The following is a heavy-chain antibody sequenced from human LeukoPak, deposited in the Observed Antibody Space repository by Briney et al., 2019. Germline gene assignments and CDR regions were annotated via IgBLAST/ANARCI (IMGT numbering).Heavy chain of an antibody. J-gene: IGHJ4*02. Sequence: QPGGSLRLSCAASGFTFSSYAMNWVRQAPGKGLEWVAHISGTGVITYYADSVKGRFTISRDNSKNTLYLQMNSLRAEDTAVYYCAKRLHTNGYYAAFDYWGQGTLVTVSS. CDR1: GFTFSSYA. CDR2: ISGTGVIT. V-gene: IGHV3-23*01. CDR3: AKRLHTNGYYAAFDY. D-gene: IGHD2-2*01.